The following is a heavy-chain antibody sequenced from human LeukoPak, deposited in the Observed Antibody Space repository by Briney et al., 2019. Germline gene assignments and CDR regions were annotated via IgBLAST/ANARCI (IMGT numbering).Heavy chain of an antibody. Sequence: ASVKVSCKASGGTFSSYAISWVRQAPGQGLEWMGGIIPIFGTANYAQKFQGRVTITADESTSIAYMELSSLRSEDTAVYYCAADYGSGGNWFDPWGQGTLVTVSS. CDR3: AADYGSGGNWFDP. CDR2: IIPIFGTA. CDR1: GGTFSSYA. D-gene: IGHD3-10*01. J-gene: IGHJ5*02. V-gene: IGHV1-69*13.